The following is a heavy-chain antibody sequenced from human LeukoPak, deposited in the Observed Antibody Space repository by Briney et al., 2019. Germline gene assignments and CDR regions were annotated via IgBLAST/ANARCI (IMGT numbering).Heavy chain of an antibody. D-gene: IGHD2-15*01. CDR1: GFPFSGSG. Sequence: GGSLRLSCAASGFPFSGSGMHWVRQAPGKGLEWVAVISYDGSNKYYADSVKGRFTISRDNSKNTLYLQMNSLRAEDTALYYCAKTSLVGGAFDIWGQGTMVTVSS. CDR2: ISYDGSNK. V-gene: IGHV3-30*18. CDR3: AKTSLVGGAFDI. J-gene: IGHJ3*02.